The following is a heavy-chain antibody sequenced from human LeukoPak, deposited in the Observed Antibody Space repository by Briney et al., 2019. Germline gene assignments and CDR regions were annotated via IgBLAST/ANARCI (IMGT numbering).Heavy chain of an antibody. D-gene: IGHD3-22*01. CDR2: IVVGSGNT. Sequence: ASVKVSCKASGFTFTSSAMQWVRQARGQRLEWIGWIVVGSGNTNYAQKFQERVTITRDMSTSTAYMELSSLRSEDTAVYYCAADPLDSSGYYGGESASYWGQGTLVTVSS. CDR1: GFTFTSSA. CDR3: AADPLDSSGYYGGESASY. J-gene: IGHJ4*02. V-gene: IGHV1-58*02.